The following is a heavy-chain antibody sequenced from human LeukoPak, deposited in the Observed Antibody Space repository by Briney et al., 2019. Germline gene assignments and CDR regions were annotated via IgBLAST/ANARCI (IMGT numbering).Heavy chain of an antibody. J-gene: IGHJ6*03. V-gene: IGHV1-8*03. CDR1: GYTFTSYD. Sequence: ASVKVSCKASGYTFTSYDINWVRQATGQGLEWMGWMNPNSGNTGCAQKFQGRVTITRNTSISTAYMELSSLRSEDTAVYCARSRRGYYMDVWGKGTTVIVSS. CDR2: MNPNSGNT. CDR3: ARSRRGYYMDV.